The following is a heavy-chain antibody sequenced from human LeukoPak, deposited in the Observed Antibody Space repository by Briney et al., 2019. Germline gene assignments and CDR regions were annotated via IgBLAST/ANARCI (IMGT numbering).Heavy chain of an antibody. CDR1: GYNFTNYW. J-gene: IGHJ4*02. CDR3: ARGPAYDPYYFDY. CDR2: IYPGDSDT. V-gene: IGHV5-51*01. Sequence: GESLKISCKGSGYNFTNYWIAWVRQMPGKGLEWMGIIYPGDSDTRYSPSFQGQVTISADKSISTAYLQWSSLKASDTAMYYCARGPAYDPYYFDYWGQGTLVTVSS. D-gene: IGHD3-3*01.